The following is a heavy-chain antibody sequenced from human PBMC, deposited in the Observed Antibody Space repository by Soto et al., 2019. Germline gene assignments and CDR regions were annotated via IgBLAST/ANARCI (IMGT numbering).Heavy chain of an antibody. D-gene: IGHD3-10*01. J-gene: IGHJ6*02. CDR3: ARDDMVRGVISPYYYYYGMDV. Sequence: SETLSLTCTVSGGSISSYYWSWIRQPPGKGLEWIGYIYYSGSTNYNPSLKSRVTISIDTSKNQFSLNLSSVTAADTAVYYCARDDMVRGVISPYYYYYGMDVWGQGTTVTVSS. CDR2: IYYSGST. V-gene: IGHV4-59*01. CDR1: GGSISSYY.